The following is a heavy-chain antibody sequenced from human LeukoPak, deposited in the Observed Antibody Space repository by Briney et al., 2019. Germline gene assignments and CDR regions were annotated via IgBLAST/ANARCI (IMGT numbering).Heavy chain of an antibody. CDR2: ISAYNGNT. Sequence: ASVKVSCKASGYTFTSYGISWVRQAPGQGLEWMGWISAYNGNTNYAQKLQGRVTMTTDTATSTAYMGLRSLRSGDAAVYYCAREEVAVAGTESDYWGQGTLVTVSS. CDR1: GYTFTSYG. V-gene: IGHV1-18*04. CDR3: AREEVAVAGTESDY. J-gene: IGHJ4*02. D-gene: IGHD6-19*01.